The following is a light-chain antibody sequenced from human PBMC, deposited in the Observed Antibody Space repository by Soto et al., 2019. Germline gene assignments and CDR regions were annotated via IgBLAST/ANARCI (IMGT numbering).Light chain of an antibody. CDR2: STN. Sequence: QAVVTQEPSFSVSPGRIVTLTCGLSSGSVSTSYYPSWYQQTPGQAPRTLIYSTNTRSSGVPDRFSGSILGNKAALTITGAQADDESDYYCVLYMGSGISVFGGGTKLTVL. J-gene: IGLJ3*02. CDR1: SGSVSTSYY. CDR3: VLYMGSGISV. V-gene: IGLV8-61*01.